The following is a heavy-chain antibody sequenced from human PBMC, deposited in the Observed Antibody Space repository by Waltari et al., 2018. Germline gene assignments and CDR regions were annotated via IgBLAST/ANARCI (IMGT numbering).Heavy chain of an antibody. J-gene: IGHJ5*02. CDR1: GFTFSSYS. Sequence: EVQLVESGGGLVQPGGSLRLSCAASGFTFSSYSMNWVRQAPGNGLECFSYISSSSSTIYYADAVKGRFTISRDNAKNSLYLQMNSLRAEDTAVYYCARRGSLGFNWFDPWGQGTLVTVSS. CDR3: ARRGSLGFNWFDP. CDR2: ISSSSSTI. V-gene: IGHV3-48*01.